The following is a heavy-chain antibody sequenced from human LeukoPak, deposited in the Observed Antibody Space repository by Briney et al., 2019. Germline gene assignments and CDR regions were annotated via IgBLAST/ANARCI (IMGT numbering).Heavy chain of an antibody. V-gene: IGHV5-51*01. J-gene: IGHJ3*02. CDR1: GYSFTSYW. Sequence: GESLKISCKGSGYSFTSYWIGWVRQMPGKGLEWMGIIYPGDSDTRYSPSFQGQVTISADKSISTAYLQWSSLKASDTAMYYCARHTKKQQLVLDAFDIWGQGTMVTVSS. CDR3: ARHTKKQQLVLDAFDI. D-gene: IGHD6-13*01. CDR2: IYPGDSDT.